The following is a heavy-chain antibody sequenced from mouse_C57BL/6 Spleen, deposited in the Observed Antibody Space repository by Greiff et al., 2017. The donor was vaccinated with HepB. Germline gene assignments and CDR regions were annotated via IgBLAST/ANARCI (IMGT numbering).Heavy chain of an antibody. CDR3: TRSGSYFGC. Sequence: VKLQESGAELVRPGASVTLSCKASGYTFTDYEMHWVKQTPVHGLEWIGAIDPETGGTAYNQKFKGKAILTADKSSSTAYMELRSLTSEDSAVDYCTRSGSYFGCWGQGTTLTVSS. CDR1: GYTFTDYE. D-gene: IGHD3-1*01. V-gene: IGHV1-15*01. J-gene: IGHJ2*01. CDR2: IDPETGGT.